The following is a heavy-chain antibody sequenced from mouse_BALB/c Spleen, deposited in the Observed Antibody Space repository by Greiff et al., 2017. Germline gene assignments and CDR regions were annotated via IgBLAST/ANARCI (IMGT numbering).Heavy chain of an antibody. V-gene: IGHV1-62-2*01. J-gene: IGHJ3*01. Sequence: VKLMESGAGLVKPGASVKLSCKASGYTFTEYIIHWVKQRSGQGLEWIGWFYPGSGSIKYNEKFKDKATLTADKSSSTVYMELSRLTSEDSAVYFCARHFYGNSFAYWGQGTLVTVSA. D-gene: IGHD2-1*01. CDR3: ARHFYGNSFAY. CDR1: GYTFTEYI. CDR2: FYPGSGSI.